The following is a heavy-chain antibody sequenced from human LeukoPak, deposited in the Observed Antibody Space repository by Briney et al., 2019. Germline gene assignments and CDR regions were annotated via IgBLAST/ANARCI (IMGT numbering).Heavy chain of an antibody. CDR1: GYSFTSYG. CDR2: ISAYNGNT. D-gene: IGHD3-10*01. V-gene: IGHV1-18*04. J-gene: IGHJ6*04. CDR3: ARDRPTYGSGSLKVYYYGMDV. Sequence: ASVKVSCKASGYSFTSYGISWVRQAPGQGLDWVGWISAYNGNTNYAQKLQGRVTMTTDTYTSTAYMELRSLRSDDTAVYYCARDRPTYGSGSLKVYYYGMDVWGKGTTVTVSS.